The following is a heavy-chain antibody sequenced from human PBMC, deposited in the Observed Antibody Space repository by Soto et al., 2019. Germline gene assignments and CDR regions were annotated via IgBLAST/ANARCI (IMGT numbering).Heavy chain of an antibody. D-gene: IGHD6-19*01. V-gene: IGHV3-30*18. J-gene: IGHJ6*02. CDR3: AKFLNPKEWLVLEINYYYYYGMDV. CDR2: ISYDGSNK. CDR1: GFTFSSYG. Sequence: PGGSLRLSCAASGFTFSSYGMHWVLQAPGKGLEWVAVISYDGSNKYYADSVKGRFTISRDNSKNTLYLQMNSLRAEDTAVYYCAKFLNPKEWLVLEINYYYYYGMDVWGQGTTVTVSS.